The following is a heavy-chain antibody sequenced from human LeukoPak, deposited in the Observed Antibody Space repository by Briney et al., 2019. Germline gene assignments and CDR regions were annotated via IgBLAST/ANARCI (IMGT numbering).Heavy chain of an antibody. CDR1: GFTFDDYA. J-gene: IGHJ6*02. D-gene: IGHD2-2*01. V-gene: IGHV3-9*01. CDR2: ISWNSGSI. Sequence: GGSLRLSYAASGFTFDDYAMHWVRQAPGKGLEWVSGISWNSGSIGCADSVKGRFTISRDNAKNSLYLQMNSLRAEDTALYYCAKDYQAGYCSSTSCPESPYYYYYYGMDVWGQGTTVTVSS. CDR3: AKDYQAGYCSSTSCPESPYYYYYYGMDV.